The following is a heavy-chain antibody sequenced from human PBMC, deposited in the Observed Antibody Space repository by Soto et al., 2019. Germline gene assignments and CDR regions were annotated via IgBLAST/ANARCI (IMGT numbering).Heavy chain of an antibody. Sequence: QLQLQESGPGLVKPSETLSLTCTVSGGSISSTNYYWGWIRQPPGKGLEWIGSVYYSGITYYNPSLKSRVTISVDTSKNQFSLKLTSVTAADTAVYYCARQLWQFDPKGRFDPWGQGTLVTVSS. CDR2: VYYSGIT. CDR3: ARQLWQFDPKGRFDP. V-gene: IGHV4-39*01. D-gene: IGHD3-9*01. J-gene: IGHJ5*02. CDR1: GGSISSTNYY.